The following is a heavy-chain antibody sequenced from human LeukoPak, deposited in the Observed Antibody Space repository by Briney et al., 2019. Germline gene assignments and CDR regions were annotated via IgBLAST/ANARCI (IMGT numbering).Heavy chain of an antibody. D-gene: IGHD4-11*01. CDR2: ISSSSSSI. Sequence: GGSLRLSCAASGFTFSSYSMNWVRQAPGKGLDWVSSISSSSSSIYYADSVKGRFTISRDNAKNSLSLQMNSLRAEDTAVYYCARGPYTDYWGQGTLVTVSS. V-gene: IGHV3-21*01. J-gene: IGHJ4*02. CDR1: GFTFSSYS. CDR3: ARGPYTDY.